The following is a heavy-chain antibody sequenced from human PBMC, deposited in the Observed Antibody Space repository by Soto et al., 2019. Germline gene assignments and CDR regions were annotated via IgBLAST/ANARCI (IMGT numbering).Heavy chain of an antibody. J-gene: IGHJ3*02. CDR1: GYTLTELS. V-gene: IGHV1-24*01. CDR2: FDPEDGET. CDR3: ATSLGIAAPSDAFDI. D-gene: IGHD6-13*01. Sequence: ASVKVSCKVSGYTLTELSMHWVRQAPGKGLEWMGGFDPEDGETIYAQKFQGRVTMTEDTSTDTAYMELSSLRSEDTAVYCCATSLGIAAPSDAFDIWGQGTMVTVSS.